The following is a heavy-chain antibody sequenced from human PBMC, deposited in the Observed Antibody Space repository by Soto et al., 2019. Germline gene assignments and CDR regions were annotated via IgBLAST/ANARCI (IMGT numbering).Heavy chain of an antibody. V-gene: IGHV3-30*18. CDR1: GFTFCSYG. J-gene: IGHJ3*02. CDR3: AKVNGGDYYDSSGYPDAFDI. Sequence: GGSLRLSCAASGFTFCSYGLHWVRQAPGKGLEWVAVISYDGSNKYYADSVKGRFTISRDNSKNTLYLQMNSLRAEDTAVYYCAKVNGGDYYDSSGYPDAFDIWGQGTMVTVSS. CDR2: ISYDGSNK. D-gene: IGHD3-22*01.